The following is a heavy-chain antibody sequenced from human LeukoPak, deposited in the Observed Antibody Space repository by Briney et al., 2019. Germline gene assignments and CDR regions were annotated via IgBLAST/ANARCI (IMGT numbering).Heavy chain of an antibody. CDR3: ARYGSGSWTGYYYMDV. CDR2: IIPIFGTA. J-gene: IGHJ6*03. Sequence: ASVKVSCKASGGTFSTYAISWVRQAPGQGLEWMGGIIPIFGTANYAQKFQGRVTITADKSTSTAYMELSSLRSEDTAVYYCARYGSGSWTGYYYMDVWGKGTTVTVSS. CDR1: GGTFSTYA. D-gene: IGHD3-10*01. V-gene: IGHV1-69*06.